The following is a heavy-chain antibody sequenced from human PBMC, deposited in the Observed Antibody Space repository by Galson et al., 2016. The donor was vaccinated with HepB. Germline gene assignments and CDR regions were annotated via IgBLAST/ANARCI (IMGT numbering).Heavy chain of an antibody. J-gene: IGHJ6*02. V-gene: IGHV1-69*13. D-gene: IGHD3-10*01. CDR3: ARLGWAEFLNYPMDV. Sequence: SVKVSCKASGGTFSNYAISWVRQAPGQGLEWMGGIIPIFGTANYAQKFQDRVTITADESTRTTYMELSSLRSDDTAVYYCARLGWAEFLNYPMDVWGQGTTVTVSS. CDR2: IIPIFGTA. CDR1: GGTFSNYA.